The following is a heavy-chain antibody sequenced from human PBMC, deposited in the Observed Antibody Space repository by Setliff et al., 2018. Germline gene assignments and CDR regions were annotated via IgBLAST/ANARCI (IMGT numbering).Heavy chain of an antibody. CDR1: GFDFKTHW. Sequence: GGSLRLSCAASGFDFKTHWMDWARQAPGKGLEWVANIKEDGSQRNYVDAVRGRFTVSRDNARNLLYLQMNSLRVDDTAVYYCVKPTWAGEVSSPFAFWFESWGQGTLVTVSS. CDR2: IKEDGSQR. CDR3: VKPTWAGEVSSPFAFWFES. D-gene: IGHD3-3*01. J-gene: IGHJ5*01. V-gene: IGHV3-7*01.